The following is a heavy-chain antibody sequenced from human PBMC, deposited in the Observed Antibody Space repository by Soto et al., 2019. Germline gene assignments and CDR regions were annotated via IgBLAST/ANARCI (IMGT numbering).Heavy chain of an antibody. CDR2: ILYDGSKK. CDR1: GFTFSSYG. D-gene: IGHD6-19*01. CDR3: VKDGSSGWPYFDDMDV. V-gene: IGHV3-30*18. J-gene: IGHJ6*02. Sequence: QVQLVESGGGVVQPGRSLRLSCAASGFTFSSYGMHWVRQAPGKGLEWVAVILYDGSKKCYADSVKGRFTISRDNSKNTLYLQMSSLRAEDTALYYCVKDGSSGWPYFDDMDVWGQGTTVTVSS.